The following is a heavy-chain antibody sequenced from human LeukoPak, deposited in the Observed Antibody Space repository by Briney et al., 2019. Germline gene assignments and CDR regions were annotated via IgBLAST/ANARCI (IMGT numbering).Heavy chain of an antibody. Sequence: GGSLRLSCAASGLTFTSHEMNWVRQAPGGGLEWISYISSSGSTIYYADSVKGRFTISRDNAKNSLYLQMNSLRAEDTAVYYCALLGGTATVVDCWGQGTLVTVSS. CDR1: GLTFTSHE. J-gene: IGHJ4*02. CDR2: ISSSGSTI. D-gene: IGHD4-11*01. V-gene: IGHV3-48*03. CDR3: ALLGGTATVVDC.